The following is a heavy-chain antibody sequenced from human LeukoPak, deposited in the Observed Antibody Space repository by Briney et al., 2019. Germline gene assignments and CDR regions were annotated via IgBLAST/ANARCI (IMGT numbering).Heavy chain of an antibody. D-gene: IGHD5-18*01. CDR3: ARERRGYSYGYGDYFDY. CDR2: MHQSGTT. CDR1: GGSISSSDW. V-gene: IGHV4-4*02. J-gene: IGHJ4*02. Sequence: SETLSLTCAVSGGSISSSDWWSWVRQPPGKGLEWIGEMHQSGTTNYNPSLKSRVTISVDTSKNQFSLKLSSVTAADTAVYYCARERRGYSYGYGDYFDYWGQGTLVTVSS.